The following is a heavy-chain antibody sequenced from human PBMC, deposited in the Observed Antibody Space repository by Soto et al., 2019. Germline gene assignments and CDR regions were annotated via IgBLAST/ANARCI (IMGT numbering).Heavy chain of an antibody. CDR2: ISYDGSNK. Sequence: PGGSLRLSCAASGFTFSSYGMHWVRQAPGKGLAWVAVISYDGSNKYYADSLKGRFTISRDNSKNTPYLQMNSLRAEDTALYYCAKDPLGGDCSSTSCYGYYFDYWGQGTLVTVSS. D-gene: IGHD2-2*01. CDR3: AKDPLGGDCSSTSCYGYYFDY. J-gene: IGHJ4*02. V-gene: IGHV3-30*18. CDR1: GFTFSSYG.